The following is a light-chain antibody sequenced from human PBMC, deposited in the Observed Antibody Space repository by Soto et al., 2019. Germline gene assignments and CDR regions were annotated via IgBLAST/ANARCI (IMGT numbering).Light chain of an antibody. V-gene: IGLV3-21*02. J-gene: IGLJ1*01. CDR3: QVWDSSSDHLYV. CDR2: DDS. CDR1: NIGRKN. Sequence: SYELTQPPSVSVAPGQTARITCGGNNIGRKNVHWYQQRPGQAPVLVLYDDSDRPSAIPERFSGSNSGNTATLTISRVEAGDEDDYYCQVWDSSSDHLYVFGTGTKV.